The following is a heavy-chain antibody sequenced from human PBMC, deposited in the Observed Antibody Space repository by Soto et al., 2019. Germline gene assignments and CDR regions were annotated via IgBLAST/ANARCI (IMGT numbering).Heavy chain of an antibody. CDR2: IYYSGST. J-gene: IGHJ5*02. CDR3: ARISTDLWWFDP. Sequence: SETLSLTCTVSGGSISSGGYYWSWIRQHPGKGLEWIGYIYYSGSTYYNPSLKSRVTISVDTSKNQFSLKLSSVTAAGTAVYYCARISTDLWWFDPWGQGTLVTVSS. D-gene: IGHD2-21*01. V-gene: IGHV4-31*03. CDR1: GGSISSGGYY.